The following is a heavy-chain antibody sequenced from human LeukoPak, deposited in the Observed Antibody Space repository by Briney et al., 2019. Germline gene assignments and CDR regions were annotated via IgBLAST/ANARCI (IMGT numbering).Heavy chain of an antibody. CDR2: INPYSGDT. D-gene: IGHD2-8*02. Sequence: ASVKVSCKASGYTFTGYYIYWVRQAPGQGLEWLGWINPYSGDTYYAQKLKGRVTMTRDTSINTAYMELSRLGSDGTAVYYCAREVSLVLVIDALYEDFWGQGTLVTVSS. J-gene: IGHJ4*02. CDR3: AREVSLVLVIDALYEDF. V-gene: IGHV1-2*02. CDR1: GYTFTGYY.